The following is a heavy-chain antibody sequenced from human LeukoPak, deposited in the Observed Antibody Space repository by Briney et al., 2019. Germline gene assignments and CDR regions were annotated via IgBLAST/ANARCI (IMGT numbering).Heavy chain of an antibody. V-gene: IGHV1-69*13. CDR1: GGTFSSYA. J-gene: IGHJ6*02. CDR3: ARNYCSSTSCYPLYGMDV. D-gene: IGHD2-2*01. CDR2: IIPIFGTA. Sequence: SVKVSCKASGGTFSSYAISWVRQAPGQGLEWMGGIIPIFGTANYAQKFQGRVTITADEPTSTAYMELSSLRSEDTAVYYCARNYCSSTSCYPLYGMDVWGQGTTVTVSS.